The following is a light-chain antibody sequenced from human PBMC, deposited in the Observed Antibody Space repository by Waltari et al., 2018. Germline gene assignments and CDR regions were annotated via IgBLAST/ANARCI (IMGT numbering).Light chain of an antibody. J-gene: IGKJ1*01. V-gene: IGKV1-5*01. CDR2: GAS. Sequence: DVQMTQSPSTLSASVGDRVTITCRARQNIRDWLAWYQQRPGKAPRRLTYGASTLQTGVPARFSGSGSGTEFTLTISSLQPDDFATYYCQQYNGYFTWTFGQGTKVEIK. CDR1: QNIRDW. CDR3: QQYNGYFTWT.